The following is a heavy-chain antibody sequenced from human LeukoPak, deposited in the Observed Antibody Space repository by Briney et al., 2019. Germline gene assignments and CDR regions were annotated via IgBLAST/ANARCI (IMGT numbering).Heavy chain of an antibody. CDR2: FDPEDGET. D-gene: IGHD2-2*01. J-gene: IGHJ5*02. V-gene: IGHV1-24*01. CDR3: ATGCSSTSCYAVRATVSWFDR. CDR1: GYTLTELS. Sequence: ASVTVSCKVSGYTLTELSMHWVRQAPGKGLEWMGSFDPEDGETIYAQKFQGRVTMTEDTSTYTAYMELSSLRSEDTAVYYCATGCSSTSCYAVRATVSWFDRWGQGTLVTVSS.